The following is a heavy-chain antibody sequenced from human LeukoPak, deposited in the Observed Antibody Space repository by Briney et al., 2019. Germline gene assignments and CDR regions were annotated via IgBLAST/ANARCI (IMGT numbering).Heavy chain of an antibody. CDR3: ARTTEYSGYDWGNWFDP. CDR1: GGSISSSSYY. Sequence: SETLSLTCTVSGGSISSSSYYWGWIRQPPGKGLEWIGSIYHSGSTYYNPSLKSRVTISVDTSKNQFSLKLSSVTAADTAVYYCARTTEYSGYDWGNWFDPWGQGTLVTVSS. D-gene: IGHD5-12*01. J-gene: IGHJ5*02. CDR2: IYHSGST. V-gene: IGHV4-39*07.